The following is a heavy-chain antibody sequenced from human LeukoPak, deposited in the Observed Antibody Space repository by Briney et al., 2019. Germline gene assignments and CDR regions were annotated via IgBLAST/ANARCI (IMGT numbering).Heavy chain of an antibody. CDR2: INPSGGST. CDR1: GYTFTSYY. Sequence: GASVKVSCKASGYTFTSYYMHWVRQAPGQGLEWMGIINPSGGSTSYAQKFQGRVTMTRDTSTSTVYMELSSLRSDDTAVYYCARELELASTHPIYYYYYYMDVWGKGATVTVSS. J-gene: IGHJ6*03. D-gene: IGHD1-7*01. V-gene: IGHV1-46*01. CDR3: ARELELASTHPIYYYYYYMDV.